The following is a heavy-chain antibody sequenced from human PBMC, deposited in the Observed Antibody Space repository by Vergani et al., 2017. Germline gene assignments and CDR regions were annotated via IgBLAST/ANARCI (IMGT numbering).Heavy chain of an antibody. CDR1: GGSFSGYY. Sequence: QVQLQQWGAGLLKPSETLSLTCAVYGGSFSGYYWSWIRQPPGKGLEWIGEINHSGSTNYNPSLKSRVTISVDTSKNQFSLKLSSVTAADPAVYYCARGLARRGMGQWLVLWWFDPWGQGTLVTVSS. V-gene: IGHV4-34*01. CDR3: ARGLARRGMGQWLVLWWFDP. J-gene: IGHJ5*02. D-gene: IGHD6-19*01. CDR2: INHSGST.